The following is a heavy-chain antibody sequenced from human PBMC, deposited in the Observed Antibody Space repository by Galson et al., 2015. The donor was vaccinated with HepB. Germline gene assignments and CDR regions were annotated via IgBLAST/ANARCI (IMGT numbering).Heavy chain of an antibody. CDR2: INTNTGNP. D-gene: IGHD6-13*01. CDR1: GYTFTSYA. V-gene: IGHV7-4-1*01. CDR3: AREYSSSWYGEDYYGMDV. Sequence: SVKVSCKASGYTFTSYAMNWVRQAPGQGLEWMGWINTNTGNPTYAQGFTGRFVFSLDTSVSTAYLQICSLKAEDTAVYYCAREYSSSWYGEDYYGMDVWGQGTTVTVSS. J-gene: IGHJ6*02.